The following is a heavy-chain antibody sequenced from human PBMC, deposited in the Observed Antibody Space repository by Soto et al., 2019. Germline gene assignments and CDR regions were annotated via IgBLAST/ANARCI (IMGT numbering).Heavy chain of an antibody. CDR3: ARGLRGGYSSSGYYFDY. D-gene: IGHD6-13*01. CDR2: ISAYNGNT. Sequence: QVQLVQSGAEVKKPGASVKVSCKASGYTFTSYGISWVRQAPGQGLEWMGWISAYNGNTNYAQKLQGRVTMTTDTSTSTAYREVRSLRSDDTAVYYCARGLRGGYSSSGYYFDYWGQGTLVTVSS. V-gene: IGHV1-18*01. J-gene: IGHJ4*02. CDR1: GYTFTSYG.